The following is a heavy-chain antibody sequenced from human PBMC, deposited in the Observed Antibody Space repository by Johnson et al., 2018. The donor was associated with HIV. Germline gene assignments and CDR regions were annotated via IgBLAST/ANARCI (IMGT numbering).Heavy chain of an antibody. CDR2: ISSNGGST. CDR1: GFTFSSYA. J-gene: IGHJ3*02. V-gene: IGHV3-64*01. CDR3: AREKIRAFDI. Sequence: VQLVESGGGLVQPGGSLRLSCAASGFTFSSYAMHWVRQAPGKGLEYVSAISSNGGSTYYANSVKGRFTISRDNSKNTLYLQMGSLRAEDMAVYYCAREKIRAFDIWGQGTMVTVSS.